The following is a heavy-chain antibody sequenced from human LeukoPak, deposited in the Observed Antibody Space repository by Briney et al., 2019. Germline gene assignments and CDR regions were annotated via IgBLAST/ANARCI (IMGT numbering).Heavy chain of an antibody. V-gene: IGHV4-59*11. D-gene: IGHD3-9*01. J-gene: IGHJ5*01. CDR3: AREDYDIPTGRAFDF. CDR1: GGSISRHY. Sequence: SETLSLTCTVSGGSISRHYWSWIRQPPGKGLEWIGFVYYDGSTNYNPSLKCRLYILVDSSKNQISLNLNSVTAADTAVYYCAREDYDIPTGRAFDFWGQGTLVTVSS. CDR2: VYYDGST.